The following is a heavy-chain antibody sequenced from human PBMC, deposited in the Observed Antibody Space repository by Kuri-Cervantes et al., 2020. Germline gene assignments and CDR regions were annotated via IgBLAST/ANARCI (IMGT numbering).Heavy chain of an antibody. CDR2: ISSSGSTI. J-gene: IGHJ6*02. V-gene: IGHV3-11*04. D-gene: IGHD3-3*01. CDR3: AKGIVDYDFWSGYLGYYYYYGMDV. CDR1: GFTFSDYY. Sequence: GGSLRLSCAASGFTFSDYYMSWIRQAPGKGLEWVSYISSSGSTIYYADSVKGRFTISRDNSKNTLYLQMNSLRAEDTAVYYCAKGIVDYDFWSGYLGYYYYYGMDVWGQGTTVTVSS.